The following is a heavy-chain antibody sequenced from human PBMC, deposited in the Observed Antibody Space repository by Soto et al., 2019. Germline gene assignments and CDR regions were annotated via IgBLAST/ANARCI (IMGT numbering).Heavy chain of an antibody. CDR3: ARVVTIVRGVIKYYYYYYMDV. CDR2: INHSGST. V-gene: IGHV4-34*01. CDR1: GGPFSGYY. Sequence: SETLSLTCAVYGGPFSGYYWSWIRQPPGKGLEWIGEINHSGSTNYNPSLKSRVTISVDTSKNQFSLKLSSVTAADTAVYYCARVVTIVRGVIKYYYYYYMDVWGKGTTVTVSS. J-gene: IGHJ6*03. D-gene: IGHD3-10*01.